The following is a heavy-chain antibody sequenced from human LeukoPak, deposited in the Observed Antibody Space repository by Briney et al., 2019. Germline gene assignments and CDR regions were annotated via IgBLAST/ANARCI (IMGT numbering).Heavy chain of an antibody. CDR3: ARGPPLFDP. J-gene: IGHJ5*02. CDR2: ISTSGTTT. V-gene: IGHV3-48*01. Sequence: GGSLRLSCAASGFTFSSYSMNWVRQAPGKGLEWVSYISTSGTTTYYADSVKGRFTISSDNAKSSLYLQMNSLRAEDTAVYYCARGPPLFDPWGQGTLVTVSS. CDR1: GFTFSSYS.